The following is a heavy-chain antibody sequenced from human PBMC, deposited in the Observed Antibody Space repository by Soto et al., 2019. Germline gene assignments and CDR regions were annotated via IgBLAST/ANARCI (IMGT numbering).Heavy chain of an antibody. CDR3: AKDSEQWQDFGFIDY. J-gene: IGHJ4*02. Sequence: EVQLVESGGGLVQPGRSLRLSCAASGFTLDDYAMHWVRQAPGKGLEWFSGISWNSGSIGYADSVKGRFTISRDNAKNSLYLQMNRLRAEDTALYYCAKDSEQWQDFGFIDYWGQGTLFPVSS. V-gene: IGHV3-9*01. CDR2: ISWNSGSI. D-gene: IGHD6-19*01. CDR1: GFTLDDYA.